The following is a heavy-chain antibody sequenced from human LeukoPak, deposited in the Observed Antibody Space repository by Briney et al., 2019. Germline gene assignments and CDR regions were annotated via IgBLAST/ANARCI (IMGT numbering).Heavy chain of an antibody. V-gene: IGHV4-59*01. J-gene: IGHJ4*02. CDR3: ARGGYANSYGY. CDR1: GGSISSYY. D-gene: IGHD2-2*01. CDR2: IYYSGST. Sequence: KSSETLSLTCTVSGGSISSYYWSWIRQPPGKGLEWIGYIYYSGSTSYKPSLKSRVTISVDTSKNQFSLKLSSVTAADTAVYYCARGGYANSYGYWGQGTLVTVSS.